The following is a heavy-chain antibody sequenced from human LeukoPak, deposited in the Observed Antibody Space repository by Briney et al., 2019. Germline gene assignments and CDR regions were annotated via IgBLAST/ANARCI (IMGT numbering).Heavy chain of an antibody. D-gene: IGHD5-24*01. J-gene: IGHJ4*02. V-gene: IGHV3-66*01. CDR2: IYSGGST. CDR1: GFTVSSNY. CDR3: ARERDGVVFDY. Sequence: HPGGSLRLSCAASGFTVSSNYMSWVRQAPGKGLEWVSVIYSGGSTYYADSVKGRFTISRDNSKNTLYLQMNSLRAEDTAVYYCARERDGVVFDYWGQGTLFTVSS.